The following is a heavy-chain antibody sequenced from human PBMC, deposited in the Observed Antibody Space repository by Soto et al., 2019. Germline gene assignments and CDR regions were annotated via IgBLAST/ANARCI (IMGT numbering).Heavy chain of an antibody. D-gene: IGHD6-13*01. V-gene: IGHV1-24*01. CDR3: ATGGQQLAFRTFDY. CDR2: FDPEDGET. Sequence: ASVKVSCKVSGYTLTELSMHWVRQAPGKGLEWMGGFDPEDGETIYAQKFQGRVTMTEDTSTDTAYMELSSLRSEDTAVYYCATGGQQLAFRTFDYWGQGTLVTVSS. J-gene: IGHJ4*02. CDR1: GYTLTELS.